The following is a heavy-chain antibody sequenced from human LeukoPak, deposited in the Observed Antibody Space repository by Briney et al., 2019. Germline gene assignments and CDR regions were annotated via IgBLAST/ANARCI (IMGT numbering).Heavy chain of an antibody. CDR2: ISGSGGST. J-gene: IGHJ4*02. CDR1: GFTFSSYA. V-gene: IGHV3-23*01. D-gene: IGHD5-24*01. Sequence: GGSLRLSCAASGFTFSSYAMSWVRQAPGKGLEWVSAISGSGGSTYYADSVKGRFTISRDNAKNSLYLQMNSLRAEDTAVYYCARPYRRDGYVQDWGQGTLVTVSS. CDR3: ARPYRRDGYVQD.